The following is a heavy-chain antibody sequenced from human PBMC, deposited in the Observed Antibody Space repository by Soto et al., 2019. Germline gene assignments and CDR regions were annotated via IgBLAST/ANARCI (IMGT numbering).Heavy chain of an antibody. CDR1: GFTFSSYG. J-gene: IGHJ4*02. Sequence: QVQLVESGGGVVQPGRSLRLSCAASGFTFSSYGMHWVRQAPGKGLEWVAVIWYDGSNKYYADSVKGRFTISRDNSKNTLYLQMNSLRAEDTAVYYCARGCDILTGYSPAGYWGQGTLVTVSS. CDR3: ARGCDILTGYSPAGY. V-gene: IGHV3-33*01. CDR2: IWYDGSNK. D-gene: IGHD3-9*01.